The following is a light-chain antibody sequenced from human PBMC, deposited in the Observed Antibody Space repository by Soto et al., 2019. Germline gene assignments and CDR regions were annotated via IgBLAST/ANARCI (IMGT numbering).Light chain of an antibody. CDR1: SSDVGGYNY. V-gene: IGLV2-14*01. J-gene: IGLJ2*01. CDR2: DVS. Sequence: QSALTQPASVSGSPGQSITISCTGTSSDVGGYNYVSWYQQHPGKAPKLMIYDVSNRPSGVSNRFSGSKSGNTASLTIPGLQAEDEADYYCNSYTSSSTLVFGGGTKLTVL. CDR3: NSYTSSSTLV.